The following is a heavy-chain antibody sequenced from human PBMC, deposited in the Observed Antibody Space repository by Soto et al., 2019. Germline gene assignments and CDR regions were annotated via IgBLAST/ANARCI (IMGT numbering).Heavy chain of an antibody. D-gene: IGHD3-22*01. V-gene: IGHV3-21*01. J-gene: IGHJ4*02. CDR3: ARDPYYYDSSGYTVD. CDR1: GFTLSSYS. CDR2: ISSSSSYI. Sequence: XGSLILSCAASGFTLSSYSMNWVRQAPGKGLEWVSSISSSSSYIYYADSVKGRFTISRDNAKNSLYLQMNSLRAEDTAVYYCARDPYYYDSSGYTVDWGQGTLVTVSS.